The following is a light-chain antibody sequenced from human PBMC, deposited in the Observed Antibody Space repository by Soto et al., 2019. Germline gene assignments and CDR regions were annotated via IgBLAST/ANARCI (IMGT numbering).Light chain of an antibody. CDR3: QQYNTYPWT. Sequence: DIQMTQSPSTLSASVGDRVTITCRASQSISSWLAWYQQKPGKAPKLLIYKASNLHSGVPSRFSGSGSGTEFTLTISSLQPDDFATFYCQQYNTYPWTFGQGTKVEVK. J-gene: IGKJ1*01. V-gene: IGKV1-5*03. CDR1: QSISSW. CDR2: KAS.